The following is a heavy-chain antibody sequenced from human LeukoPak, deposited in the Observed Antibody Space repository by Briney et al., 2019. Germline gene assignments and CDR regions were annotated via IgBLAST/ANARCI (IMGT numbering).Heavy chain of an antibody. CDR1: GFTFSTYS. D-gene: IGHD3-3*01. V-gene: IGHV3-21*06. Sequence: GGSLRLSCAVSGFTFSTYSMNWVRQAPGKGLEWVSYISTSSSYKYYADSVKGRFTISRDNAKNSLYLQMNSLRAEDTAVYYCARGDHRSGYYGTHYFDYWGQGTLVTVSS. J-gene: IGHJ4*02. CDR2: ISTSSSYK. CDR3: ARGDHRSGYYGTHYFDY.